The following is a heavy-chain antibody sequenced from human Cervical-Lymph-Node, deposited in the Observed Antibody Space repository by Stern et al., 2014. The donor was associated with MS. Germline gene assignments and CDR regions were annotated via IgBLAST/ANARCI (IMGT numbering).Heavy chain of an antibody. CDR2: LNPNSDDP. J-gene: IGHJ4*02. CDR1: GYDFTGFF. Sequence: QRVVAWDKMKKPGASVRVSCKASGYDFTGFFIHWVRLVPGHGLEWMGRLNPNSDDPTYAQNFQDRGTLTRDTSIGTAYLELSRLTSADTAVYYCAREATRIIVGIDYWGQGTPVTVSS. D-gene: IGHD2/OR15-2a*01. V-gene: IGHV1-2*06. CDR3: AREATRIIVGIDY.